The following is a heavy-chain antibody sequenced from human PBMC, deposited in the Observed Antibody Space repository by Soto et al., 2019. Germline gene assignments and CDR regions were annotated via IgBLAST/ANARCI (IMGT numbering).Heavy chain of an antibody. CDR2: INSDGSST. Sequence: GGSLRLSCAASGFTFSSYWMHWVRQAPGKGLVWVSRINSDGSSTSYADSVKGRFTISRDNAKNTLYLQMNSLRAEDTTVYYCARDRLTVVAYNIQTYYYYGMDVWGQGTTVTVSS. V-gene: IGHV3-74*01. D-gene: IGHD2-2*01. J-gene: IGHJ6*02. CDR3: ARDRLTVVAYNIQTYYYYGMDV. CDR1: GFTFSSYW.